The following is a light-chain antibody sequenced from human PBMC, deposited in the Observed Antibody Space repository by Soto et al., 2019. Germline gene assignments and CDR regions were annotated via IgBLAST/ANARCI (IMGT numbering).Light chain of an antibody. Sequence: EIVMTQSPATLSVSPGEGATLSCRASQSVSSKLAWYQQKPGQAPRLLIYGASTRATGIPVRFSGSGSGTDFTLIISSLQSEDSAVYYCQQYNSWLWTFGQGTKVEIK. CDR3: QQYNSWLWT. J-gene: IGKJ1*01. CDR2: GAS. CDR1: QSVSSK. V-gene: IGKV3-15*01.